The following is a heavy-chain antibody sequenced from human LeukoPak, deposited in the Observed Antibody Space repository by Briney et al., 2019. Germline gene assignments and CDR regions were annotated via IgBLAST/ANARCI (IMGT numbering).Heavy chain of an antibody. CDR2: INHSGST. CDR1: GGSFSGYY. J-gene: IGHJ5*02. Sequence: SETLSLTCAVYGGSFSGYYWSWIRQPPGKGLEWIGEINHSGSTNYNPSLKSRVTISVDTSKNQLSLKLSSVTAADTAVYYCARDSSTRKNWFDPWGQGTLVTVSS. V-gene: IGHV4-34*01. D-gene: IGHD6-13*01. CDR3: ARDSSTRKNWFDP.